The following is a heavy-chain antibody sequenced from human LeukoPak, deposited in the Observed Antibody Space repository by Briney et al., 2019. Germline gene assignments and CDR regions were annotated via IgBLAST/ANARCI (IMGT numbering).Heavy chain of an antibody. CDR1: GFTFSSYG. V-gene: IGHV3-30*02. Sequence: GGSLRLSCAASGFTFSSYGMHWVRQAPGKGLEWVAFIRYDGSNKYYADSVKGRFTISRDNSKNTLYLQMNSLRAEDTAVYYCAKDQQQWLAFSFDYWGQGTLVTVSS. CDR2: IRYDGSNK. D-gene: IGHD6-19*01. J-gene: IGHJ4*02. CDR3: AKDQQQWLAFSFDY.